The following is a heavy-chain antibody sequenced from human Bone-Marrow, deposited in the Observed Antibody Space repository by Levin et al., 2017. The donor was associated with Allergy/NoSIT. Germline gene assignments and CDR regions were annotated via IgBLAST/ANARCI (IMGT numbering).Heavy chain of an antibody. CDR1: GAALRSSEYY. D-gene: IGHD5-12*01. CDR3: VRGDRYSDSGWFDP. J-gene: IGHJ5*02. V-gene: IGHV4-39*06. Sequence: SETLSLTCSVSGAALRSSEYYWAWLRQSSGKGLEWVGSIYNTGSNYSSPSLKRRVSISVDTSRNQFTLRLSSVTAADTAVYYCVRGDRYSDSGWFDPWGQGSLVTVSS. CDR2: IYNTGSN.